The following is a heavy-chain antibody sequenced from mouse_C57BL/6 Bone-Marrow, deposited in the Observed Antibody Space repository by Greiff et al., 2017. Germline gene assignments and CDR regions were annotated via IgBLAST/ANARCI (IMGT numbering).Heavy chain of an antibody. D-gene: IGHD2-3*01. J-gene: IGHJ4*01. CDR3: SSYDGIHIDY. CDR2: IDPSDSYT. Sequence: QVQLQQPGAELVRPGPSVKLSCKASGYTFTSYWLHWVKQRPGQGLEWIGVIDPSDSYTNYNQKFKGKATLTVDTSSSTAYMQLSSLTSEDAAVYYCSSYDGIHIDYWGQGTSVTVAS. V-gene: IGHV1-59*01. CDR1: GYTFTSYW.